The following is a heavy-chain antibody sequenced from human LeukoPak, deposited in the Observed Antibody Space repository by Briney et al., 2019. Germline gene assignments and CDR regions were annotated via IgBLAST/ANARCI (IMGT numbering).Heavy chain of an antibody. V-gene: IGHV4-61*08. CDR1: GGSISSGGYY. CDR2: IYYSGST. Sequence: SQTLSLTCTVSGGSISSGGYYWSWIRQPPGKGLEWIGYIYYSGSTNYNPSLKSRVTISVDTSKNQFSLKLSSVTAADAAVYYCARERAAAGIVRWFDPWGQGTLVTVSS. D-gene: IGHD6-13*01. CDR3: ARERAAAGIVRWFDP. J-gene: IGHJ5*02.